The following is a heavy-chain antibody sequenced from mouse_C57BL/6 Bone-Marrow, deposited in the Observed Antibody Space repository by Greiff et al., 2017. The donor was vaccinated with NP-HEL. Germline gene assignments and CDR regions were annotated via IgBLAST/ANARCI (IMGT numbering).Heavy chain of an antibody. D-gene: IGHD3-2*02. Sequence: QVQLQQPGAELVKPGASVKLSCKASGYTFTSYWMQWVKQRPGQGLEWIGEIDPSDSYTNYNQTFKGKATLTVDTSSSTAYMQLSSLTSEDSAVYYCASGQLRLPFANWGQGTLVTVSA. CDR1: GYTFTSYW. CDR2: IDPSDSYT. V-gene: IGHV1-50*01. J-gene: IGHJ3*01. CDR3: ASGQLRLPFAN.